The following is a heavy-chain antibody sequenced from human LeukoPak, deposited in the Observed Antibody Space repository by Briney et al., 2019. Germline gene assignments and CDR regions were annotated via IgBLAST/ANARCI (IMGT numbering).Heavy chain of an antibody. V-gene: IGHV4-59*08. J-gene: IGHJ4*02. Sequence: PSETLSLTCTVSGGXISSYYWSWIRQPPGKGLEWIGYIYYSGGTNYNPSLKSRVTISVDTSKNQFSLKLSSVTAADTAVYYCASFGRRDGYNPYYFDYWGQGSLVTVSS. CDR2: IYYSGGT. CDR1: GGXISSYY. CDR3: ASFGRRDGYNPYYFDY. D-gene: IGHD5-24*01.